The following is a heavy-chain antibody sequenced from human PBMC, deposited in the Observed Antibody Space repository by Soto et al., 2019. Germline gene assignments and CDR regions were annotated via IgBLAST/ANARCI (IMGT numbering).Heavy chain of an antibody. D-gene: IGHD2-15*01. J-gene: IGHJ4*02. Sequence: PGGSLRLSCAASGFTFSSYSMNWVRQAPGKGLEWVSSISSSSSYIYYADSVKGRFTISRDNAKNSLYLQMNSLRAEDTAVYYCARDLGYCSGGSCYSLFYWGQGTLVTVSS. CDR2: ISSSSSYI. CDR3: ARDLGYCSGGSCYSLFY. CDR1: GFTFSSYS. V-gene: IGHV3-21*01.